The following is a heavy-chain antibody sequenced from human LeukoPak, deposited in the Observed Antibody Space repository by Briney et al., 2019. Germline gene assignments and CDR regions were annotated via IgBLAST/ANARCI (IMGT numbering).Heavy chain of an antibody. CDR3: ARSTGDSSGAFDI. CDR2: INPNSGGT. CDR1: GYTFTGYY. V-gene: IGHV1-2*02. Sequence: ASVKVSCKASGYTFTGYYMHWVRQAPGQGLEWMGWINPNSGGTNYAQKFQGRVTMTRDTSISTAYMELSRLRSDDTAVYYCARSTGDSSGAFDIWGQGTMVTVSS. J-gene: IGHJ3*02. D-gene: IGHD7-27*01.